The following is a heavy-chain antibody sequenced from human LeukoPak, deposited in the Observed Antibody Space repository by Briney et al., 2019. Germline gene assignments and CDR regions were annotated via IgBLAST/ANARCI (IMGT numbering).Heavy chain of an antibody. CDR3: ARGSTRATSWFDP. D-gene: IGHD2-2*01. J-gene: IGHJ5*02. CDR2: INPNSGGT. V-gene: IGHV1-2*02. CDR1: GYTFTSYY. Sequence: ASVKVSCKASGYTFTSYYMHWVRQAPGQGLEWMGWINPNSGGTNYAQKFQGRVTMTRDTSISTAYMELSRLRSDDTAVYYCARGSTRATSWFDPWGQGTLVTVSS.